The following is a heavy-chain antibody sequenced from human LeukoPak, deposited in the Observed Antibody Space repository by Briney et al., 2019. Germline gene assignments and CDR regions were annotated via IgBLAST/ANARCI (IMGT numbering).Heavy chain of an antibody. CDR3: AKVSYSYYYDSSGTRGYFDY. V-gene: IGHV3-23*01. D-gene: IGHD3-22*01. J-gene: IGHJ4*02. Sequence: GGSLRLSCAASGFTVSSNYMSWVRQAPGKGLEWVSAISGSGGSTYYADSVKGRFTISRDNSKNTLYLQMNSLRAEDTAVYYCAKVSYSYYYDSSGTRGYFDYWGQGTLVTVSS. CDR1: GFTVSSNY. CDR2: ISGSGGST.